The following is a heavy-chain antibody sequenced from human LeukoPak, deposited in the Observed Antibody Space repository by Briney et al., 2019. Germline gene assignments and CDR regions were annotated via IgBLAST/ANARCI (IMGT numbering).Heavy chain of an antibody. CDR3: ARGAVGSSGLGMDV. D-gene: IGHD3-22*01. Sequence: GSLRLPCAASGVTVSSNYMTWVRQAPGKGLEWVSVIYTGGSTYYADSVKGRFTISRDNSKNTLYLQMNSLRADDTAVYYCARGAVGSSGLGMDVWGQGTTVTVSS. J-gene: IGHJ6*02. CDR2: IYTGGST. CDR1: GVTVSSNY. V-gene: IGHV3-53*01.